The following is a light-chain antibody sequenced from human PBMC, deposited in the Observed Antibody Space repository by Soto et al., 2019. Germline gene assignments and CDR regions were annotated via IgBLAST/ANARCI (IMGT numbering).Light chain of an antibody. CDR2: GAS. CDR3: QQYGSSVQT. Sequence: EIVLTQSPGTLSLSPGERATLSCRASQSVSNNYLAWYQQKPGQAPSLLTFGASNRAPDIPDRFSGSGSGTDFTLTISRLEPEDFAVYFCQQYGSSVQTFGQGTKVDIK. J-gene: IGKJ1*01. V-gene: IGKV3-20*01. CDR1: QSVSNNY.